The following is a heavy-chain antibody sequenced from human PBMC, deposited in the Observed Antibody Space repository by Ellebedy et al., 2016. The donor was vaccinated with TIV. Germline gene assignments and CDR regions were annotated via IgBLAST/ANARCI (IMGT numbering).Heavy chain of an antibody. V-gene: IGHV4-59*01. CDR3: ASTEEILTGAFDY. CDR2: IYHRGNT. J-gene: IGHJ4*02. Sequence: SETLSLXXTVPGGSISRYYWSWIRQPPGKGLEWIGYIYHRGNTNYNPSLKSRVTMSLDTSKNQFSLRLSSGTAADTAVYYCASTEEILTGAFDYWGQGTLVTVSS. D-gene: IGHD3-9*01. CDR1: GGSISRYY.